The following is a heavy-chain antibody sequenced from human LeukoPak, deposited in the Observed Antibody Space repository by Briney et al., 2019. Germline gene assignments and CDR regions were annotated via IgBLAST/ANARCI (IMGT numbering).Heavy chain of an antibody. D-gene: IGHD6-13*01. CDR1: GFTFSSYS. J-gene: IGHJ4*02. V-gene: IGHV3-30-3*01. Sequence: PGGSLRLSCATSGFTFSSYSMHWVRQAPGKGLDWVAVISYDGTNKDYADSVKGRFTISRDNAKNSLYLQMDSLRAEDTAVYYCASGPQGGGFGSSWTGLDYWGQGTLVTVSS. CDR2: ISYDGTNK. CDR3: ASGPQGGGFGSSWTGLDY.